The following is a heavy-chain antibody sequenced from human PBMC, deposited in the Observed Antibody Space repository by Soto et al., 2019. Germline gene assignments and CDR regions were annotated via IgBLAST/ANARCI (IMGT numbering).Heavy chain of an antibody. CDR3: ARTALGWFDP. Sequence: LSLTCSVSGGSISSYYWSWIRQPPGKGLEWIGYIFYSGRSGSTNYNPSLKSRVTISVDTSKNQFSLKLSSVTAADTAVYYCARTALGWFDPWGQGTLVTVSS. CDR1: GGSISSYY. J-gene: IGHJ5*02. V-gene: IGHV4-59*01. D-gene: IGHD2-21*02. CDR2: IFYSGRSGST.